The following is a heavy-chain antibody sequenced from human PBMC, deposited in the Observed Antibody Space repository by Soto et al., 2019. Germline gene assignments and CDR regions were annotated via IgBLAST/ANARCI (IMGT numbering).Heavy chain of an antibody. J-gene: IGHJ4*02. CDR2: ISAYNGNK. CDR3: ARDPPPPDY. Sequence: QVQLVQSGAEVKKPGASVKVSCKASGYTFTSYGSSWMRQAPGQGLEWMGWISAYNGNKNYAQKLQGRGTITTDTSTSTAYLELRSLRSDDTAVSYLARDPPPPDYWGQGTLVTVSS. V-gene: IGHV1-18*01. CDR1: GYTFTSYG.